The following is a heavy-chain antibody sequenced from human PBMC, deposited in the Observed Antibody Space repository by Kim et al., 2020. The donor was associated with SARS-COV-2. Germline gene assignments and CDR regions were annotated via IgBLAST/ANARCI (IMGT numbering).Heavy chain of an antibody. CDR1: GFTFSSYW. J-gene: IGHJ5*02. V-gene: IGHV3-74*01. CDR3: ARDRGYCSSTSCLEIGFNWFDP. Sequence: GGSLRLSCAASGFTFSSYWMHWVRQAPGKGLVWVSRINSDGSSTSYADSVKGRFTISRDNAKNTLYLQMNSLRAEDTAVYYCARDRGYCSSTSCLEIGFNWFDPWGQGTLVTVSS. D-gene: IGHD2-2*01. CDR2: INSDGSST.